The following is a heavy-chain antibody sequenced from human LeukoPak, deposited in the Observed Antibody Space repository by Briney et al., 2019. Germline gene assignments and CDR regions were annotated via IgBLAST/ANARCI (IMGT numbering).Heavy chain of an antibody. Sequence: GRSLRLSCAASGFTFSSYAMHWVRQAPGKGLEWVAVISFDGSDKYYADSVKGRLTISRDNSKNTLYLQMNSLRAEDTAVYYCARDQYSEIGVGANDYWGQGTLVTVSS. D-gene: IGHD1-26*01. CDR3: ARDQYSEIGVGANDY. CDR1: GFTFSSYA. J-gene: IGHJ4*02. V-gene: IGHV3-30-3*01. CDR2: ISFDGSDK.